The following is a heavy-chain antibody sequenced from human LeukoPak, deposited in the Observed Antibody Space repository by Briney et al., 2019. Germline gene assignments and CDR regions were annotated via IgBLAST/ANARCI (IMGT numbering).Heavy chain of an antibody. CDR1: GGSVSSGGYY. D-gene: IGHD3-10*01. CDR3: ARDQTYSGSGIYTYFDS. V-gene: IGHV4-61*02. CDR2: ISSTGST. Sequence: SETLSLTGTVSGGSVSSGGYYWSWIRQPAGKGLEYLGRISSTGSTNYNPSLRSRVTISLDTSKNHFSLKLSSVTAADTAVYYCARDQTYSGSGIYTYFDSWGQGILVTVSS. J-gene: IGHJ4*02.